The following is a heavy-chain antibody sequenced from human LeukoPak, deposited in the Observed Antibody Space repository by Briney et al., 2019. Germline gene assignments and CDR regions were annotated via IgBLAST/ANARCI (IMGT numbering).Heavy chain of an antibody. Sequence: GGSLRLSCAASGFTFSSYGMHWVRQAPGKGLEWVAVIWYDGSNKYYADSVKGRFTISRDNSKNTLYLQMNSLRAEDTAVYYCARVSDYGDYVGYFDYWGQGTLVTVSS. CDR3: ARVSDYGDYVGYFDY. V-gene: IGHV3-33*01. CDR1: GFTFSSYG. CDR2: IWYDGSNK. D-gene: IGHD4-17*01. J-gene: IGHJ4*02.